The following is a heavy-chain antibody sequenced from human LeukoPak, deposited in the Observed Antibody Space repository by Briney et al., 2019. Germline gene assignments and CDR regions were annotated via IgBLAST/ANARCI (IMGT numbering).Heavy chain of an antibody. CDR3: ARMDYYGSGNPNWFDP. J-gene: IGHJ5*02. Sequence: VASVKVSCKASGFTFTSSAMQWVRQARGQRLEWIGWIVVGSGNTNYAQKFQGRVTMTRNTSISTAYMELSSLRSEDTAVYFCARMDYYGSGNPNWFDPWGQGTLVTVSS. V-gene: IGHV1-58*02. CDR2: IVVGSGNT. CDR1: GFTFTSSA. D-gene: IGHD3-10*01.